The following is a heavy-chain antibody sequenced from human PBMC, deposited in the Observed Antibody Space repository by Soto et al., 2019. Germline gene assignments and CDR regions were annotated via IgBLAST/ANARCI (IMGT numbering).Heavy chain of an antibody. V-gene: IGHV1-18*01. CDR1: GYTFTRYG. CDR2: INTYNGNT. CDR3: AMVDVYVTPSPQDV. J-gene: IGHJ6*02. Sequence: QVQLVQSGAEVKNPGASVKVSCKASGYTFTRYGIGWARQAPGQGLEWMGWINTYNGNTNYAQNGQCRVTLXPXTXXSTAYMELRSLRSNDTAIYYCAMVDVYVTPSPQDVWGQGTTVIVSS. D-gene: IGHD3-16*01.